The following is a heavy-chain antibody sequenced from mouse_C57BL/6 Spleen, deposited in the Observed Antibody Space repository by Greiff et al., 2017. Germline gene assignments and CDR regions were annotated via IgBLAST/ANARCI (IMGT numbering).Heavy chain of an antibody. V-gene: IGHV1-42*01. CDR2: INPSTGGT. CDR1: GYSFTGYY. D-gene: IGHD1-1*01. J-gene: IGHJ1*03. CDR3: ARDYGSGGYFDV. Sequence: VQLKQSGPELVKPGASVKISCKASGYSFTGYYMNWVKQSPEKSLEWIGEINPSTGGTTYNQKFKAKATLTVDKSSSTAYMQLKSLTSEDSAVYYCARDYGSGGYFDVWGTGTTVTVSS.